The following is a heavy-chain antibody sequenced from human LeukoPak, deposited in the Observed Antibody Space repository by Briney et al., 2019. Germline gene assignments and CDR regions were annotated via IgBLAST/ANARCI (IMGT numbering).Heavy chain of an antibody. CDR3: ARDQGSGWYEE. D-gene: IGHD6-19*01. V-gene: IGHV4-4*07. J-gene: IGHJ4*02. Sequence: SGSLSLTCTVSGGTVSSYYWNWIRQPPGKGLEWIGRINTSGSTNYIPSLKSRLTVSVDTSKSQFSLKLTSVTAADTAVYYCARDQGSGWYEEWGQGTLVTVSS. CDR1: GGTVSSYY. CDR2: INTSGST.